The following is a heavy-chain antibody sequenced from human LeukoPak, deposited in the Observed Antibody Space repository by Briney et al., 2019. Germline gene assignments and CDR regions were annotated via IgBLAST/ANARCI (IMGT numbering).Heavy chain of an antibody. D-gene: IGHD4-11*01. CDR2: IYYSGST. CDR3: ARHGNSNYVSWFDP. V-gene: IGHV4-39*01. Sequence: PSETLSLTCTVSGGSVSSSSYYWGWIRQPPGKGLEWIESIYYSGSTYYNPSLKRRVTISVDTSKNPFSLKLSSVTAADTAVYYCARHGNSNYVSWFDPWGQGTLVTVSS. J-gene: IGHJ5*02. CDR1: GGSVSSSSYY.